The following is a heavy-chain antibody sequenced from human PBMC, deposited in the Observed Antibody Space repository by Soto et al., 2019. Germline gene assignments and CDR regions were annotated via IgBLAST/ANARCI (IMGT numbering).Heavy chain of an antibody. CDR1: GGSVTNSSYY. V-gene: IGHV4-39*01. CDR2: VYYRGRS. J-gene: IGHJ4*02. D-gene: IGHD4-17*01. CDR3: VSQRTTVPTQAYFDY. Sequence: LSLTFTVSGGSVTNSSYYWGWIRQSPGKGLEWIGSVYYRGRSYSKSSVKSRVTISVDTSKNRFSLSLNSVTASDTAVYFCVSQRTTVPTQAYFDYWGPGALVTVSS.